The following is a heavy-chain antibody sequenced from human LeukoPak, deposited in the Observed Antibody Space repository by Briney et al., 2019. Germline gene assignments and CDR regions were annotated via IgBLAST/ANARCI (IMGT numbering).Heavy chain of an antibody. CDR2: VSDSGGST. CDR1: GFSFRSHW. CDR3: AQNQWEFPA. D-gene: IGHD1-26*01. J-gene: IGHJ5*02. V-gene: IGHV3-23*01. Sequence: GGSLRLSCAASGFSFRSHWMSWVRQAPGKGLEWVSGVSDSGGSTYYADSVQGRFTISRDNSKNTLYLQMNSLRAEDTATYFCAQNQWEFPAWGQGTLVTVSS.